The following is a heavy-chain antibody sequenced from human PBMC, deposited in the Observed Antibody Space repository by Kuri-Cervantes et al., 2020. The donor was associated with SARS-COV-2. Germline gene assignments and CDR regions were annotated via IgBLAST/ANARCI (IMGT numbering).Heavy chain of an antibody. CDR3: ARDRGAITSFGVVGQTGTYYYYGMDV. CDR2: IIPILGIA. D-gene: IGHD3-3*01. V-gene: IGHV1-69*04. Sequence: SVKVSCKASGGTFSSYAISWVRQAPGQGLEWMGRIIPILGIANYAQKFQGRVTITADKSTSTAYMELGSPRSEDTAVYYCARDRGAITSFGVVGQTGTYYYYGMDVWGQGTTVTVSS. J-gene: IGHJ6*02. CDR1: GGTFSSYA.